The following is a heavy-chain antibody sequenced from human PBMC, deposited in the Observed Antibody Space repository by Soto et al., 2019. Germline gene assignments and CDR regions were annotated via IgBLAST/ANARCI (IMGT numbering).Heavy chain of an antibody. Sequence: QPGGSLRLSCAASGFTLSSYAMHWVRQAPCKGLEWVAVISYDGSNKYYADSVKGRFTISRDNSKNTLYLQMNSLRAEDTAVYYCARRDSNYFNGMDVWGQGTTVTVSS. J-gene: IGHJ6*02. V-gene: IGHV3-30-3*01. CDR1: GFTLSSYA. D-gene: IGHD4-4*01. CDR2: ISYDGSNK. CDR3: ARRDSNYFNGMDV.